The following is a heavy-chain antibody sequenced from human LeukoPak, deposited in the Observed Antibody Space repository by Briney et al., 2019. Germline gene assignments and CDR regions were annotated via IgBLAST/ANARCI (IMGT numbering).Heavy chain of an antibody. V-gene: IGHV3-30-3*01. J-gene: IGHJ6*04. CDR2: ISHDGTNK. CDR1: GFTFSSYA. CDR3: AMGMDV. Sequence: GGSLRLSCAASGFTFSSYAMHWVRQAPGKGLEWVAVISHDGTNKYYADSVKGRFTISRDNSKNTVYLQMNSLRGEDTAVYYCAMGMDVWGKGTTVTVSS.